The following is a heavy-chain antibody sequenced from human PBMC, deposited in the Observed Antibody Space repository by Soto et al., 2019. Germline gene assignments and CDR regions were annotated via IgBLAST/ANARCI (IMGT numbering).Heavy chain of an antibody. J-gene: IGHJ4*02. V-gene: IGHV3-74*01. CDR3: AVAVAGPTAIGY. CDR1: GFTLSSYW. D-gene: IGHD6-19*01. CDR2: INSDGSST. Sequence: GSPRLSRAAPGFTLSSYWMHWVRQPPGKGLVWVSRINSDGSSTSYADSVKGRFTISRDNAKNTLYLQMNSLRAEDTAVYYCAVAVAGPTAIGYWGQGTLVTVSS.